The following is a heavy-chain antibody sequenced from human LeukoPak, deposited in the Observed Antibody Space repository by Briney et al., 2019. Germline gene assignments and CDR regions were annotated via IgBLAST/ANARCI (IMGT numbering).Heavy chain of an antibody. CDR1: GFTFSSYG. D-gene: IGHD3-22*01. CDR3: ARDDINYYDSSGYSQH. Sequence: GGSLRLSCAASGFTFSSYGMNWVRQAPGKGLEWVSSISSSSSYIYYADSVKGRFTISRDNAKNSLYLQMNSLRAEDTAVYYCARDDINYYDSSGYSQHWGQGTLVTVSS. CDR2: ISSSSSYI. V-gene: IGHV3-21*01. J-gene: IGHJ4*02.